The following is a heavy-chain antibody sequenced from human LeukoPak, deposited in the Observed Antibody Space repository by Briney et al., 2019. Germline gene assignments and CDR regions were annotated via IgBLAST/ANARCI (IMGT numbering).Heavy chain of an antibody. CDR3: VVETTKPFDY. D-gene: IGHD1-26*01. Sequence: GGSLRLSCAASGFIFSDHYMDWVRQAPGMGLEWVGRSRNKARSYTTEYAASVKGRFTISRDDSKTSLYLQMNILKTEDTAVYYCVVETTKPFDYWGQGTLVTVSS. V-gene: IGHV3-72*01. CDR1: GFIFSDHY. J-gene: IGHJ4*02. CDR2: SRNKARSYTT.